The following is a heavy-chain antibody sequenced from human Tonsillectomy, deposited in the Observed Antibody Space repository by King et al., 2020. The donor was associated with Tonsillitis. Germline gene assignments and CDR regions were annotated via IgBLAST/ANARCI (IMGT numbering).Heavy chain of an antibody. Sequence: QVQLVESGAEVKKPGSSVKVSCKASGGTFSSYAISWVRQAPGQGLEWMGRIIPILGISNYAQKFQSRVTITAYKSTSTAYMELSSLRSEDTAVYYCARDSGRVDEAFDIWGQGTMVTVSS. D-gene: IGHD3-10*01. CDR3: ARDSGRVDEAFDI. V-gene: IGHV1-69*09. CDR2: IIPILGIS. J-gene: IGHJ3*02. CDR1: GGTFSSYA.